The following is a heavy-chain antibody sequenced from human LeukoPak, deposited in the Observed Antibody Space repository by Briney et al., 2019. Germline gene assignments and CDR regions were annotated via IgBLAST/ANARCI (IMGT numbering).Heavy chain of an antibody. CDR2: ITWNSGSI. Sequence: PGGSLRLSCAASGFNFDDYAMHWVRQAPGKGLEWVSGITWNSGSIGYADPVKGRFTISRDNAKNSLYLQMNSLRAEDTAVYYCARGGGYSYGYSFDYWGQGTLVTVSS. V-gene: IGHV3-9*01. CDR3: ARGGGYSYGYSFDY. J-gene: IGHJ4*02. D-gene: IGHD5-18*01. CDR1: GFNFDDYA.